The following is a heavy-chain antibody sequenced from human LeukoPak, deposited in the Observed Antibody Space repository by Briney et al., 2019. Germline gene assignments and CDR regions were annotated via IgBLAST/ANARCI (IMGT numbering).Heavy chain of an antibody. CDR3: AGYYDSSGYYYPWHFDY. V-gene: IGHV1-69*01. J-gene: IGHJ4*02. CDR2: IIPIFGTA. CDR1: GGTFSSYA. Sequence: SVKVSCKASGGTFSSYAISWVRQAPGQGLEWMGGIIPIFGTANYAQKFQGRVTITADESTSTAYMELSSLRSEDTAVYYYAGYYDSSGYYYPWHFDYWGQGTLVTVSS. D-gene: IGHD3-22*01.